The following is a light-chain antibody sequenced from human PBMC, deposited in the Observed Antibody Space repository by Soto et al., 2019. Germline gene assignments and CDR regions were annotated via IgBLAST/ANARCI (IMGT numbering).Light chain of an antibody. CDR1: SSDVGAYHS. J-gene: IGLJ3*02. CDR3: SSFTDTGTVM. V-gene: IGLV2-14*03. Sequence: QSVLTQPASVSGSPGQSFTSPCTGSSSDVGAYHSVSWYQQHPGKAPKLIIFDVSNRPSGVSNRFSGSKSGNTASLTISGLQAEDEADYYCSSFTDTGTVMFGGGTKLTVL. CDR2: DVS.